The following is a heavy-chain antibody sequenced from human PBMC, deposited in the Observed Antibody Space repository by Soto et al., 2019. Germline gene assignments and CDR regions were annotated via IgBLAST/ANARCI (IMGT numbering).Heavy chain of an antibody. CDR1: GFTFSSYS. V-gene: IGHV3-48*02. D-gene: IGHD2-2*01. J-gene: IGHJ4*02. CDR2: ISSSSSTI. Sequence: PGGSLRLSCAASGFTFSSYSMNWVRQAPGKGLEWVSYISSSSSTIYYADSVKGRFTISRDNAKNSLYLQMNSLRDEDTAVYYCARDDGGYCSSTSCYLWGQGTLVTVSS. CDR3: ARDDGGYCSSTSCYL.